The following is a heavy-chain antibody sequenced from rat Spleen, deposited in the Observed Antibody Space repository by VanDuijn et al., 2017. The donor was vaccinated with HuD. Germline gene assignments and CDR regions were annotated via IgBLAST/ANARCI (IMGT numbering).Heavy chain of an antibody. V-gene: IGHV5S13*01. Sequence: EVQLVESGGGLVQPGRSLKLSCAASGFTFSNYGMSWVRQAPTKGLEWVASISSGGGNTYYRDSVKGRFTISRDNAKNTLYLQMDSLRSEDTATYYCARETGYNSYFDYWGQGAMVTVSS. CDR2: ISSGGGNT. J-gene: IGHJ2*01. CDR3: ARETGYNSYFDY. CDR1: GFTFSNYG. D-gene: IGHD1-4*01.